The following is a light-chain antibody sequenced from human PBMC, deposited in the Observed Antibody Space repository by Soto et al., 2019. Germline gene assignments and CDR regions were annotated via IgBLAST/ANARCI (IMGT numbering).Light chain of an antibody. V-gene: IGKV3-11*01. CDR3: QHRGNWPLT. CDR1: QSVSRS. CDR2: DAS. Sequence: EIVLTRSPGSLSLSPGGGATLSCRASQSVSRSLAWYQQKPGQAPRLLVYDASNRATGIPARFSGSGSGTDFTLTISSLEPEDFAVYFCQHRGNWPLTFGGGTKVDIK. J-gene: IGKJ4*01.